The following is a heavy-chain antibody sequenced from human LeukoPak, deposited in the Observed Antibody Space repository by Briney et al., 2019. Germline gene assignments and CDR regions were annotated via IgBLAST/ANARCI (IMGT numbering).Heavy chain of an antibody. CDR1: GYTFTGYY. J-gene: IGHJ4*02. CDR3: ARGEDGYNFDY. V-gene: IGHV1-2*02. Sequence: GASVKVSCEASGYTFTGYYMHWVRQAPGHGLEWMGWINPNSGATNYAQKFQGRVTMTRDTSISTAYMELSRLRSDDTAVYYCARGEDGYNFDYWGQGTLVTVSS. D-gene: IGHD5-24*01. CDR2: INPNSGAT.